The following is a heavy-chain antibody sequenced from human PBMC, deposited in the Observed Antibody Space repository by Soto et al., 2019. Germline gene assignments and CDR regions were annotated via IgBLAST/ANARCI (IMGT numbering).Heavy chain of an antibody. J-gene: IGHJ4*02. CDR1: GYTFTRNY. V-gene: IGHV1-46*01. Sequence: VASVKVSCKSSGYTFTRNYIHWVRQAPGQGLEWMGIINPSGGYTDYAQRFQGRITMTRDMSTSKVYMELSSLTTEDTALYYCARLLSNSGGNLDFWGQGTLVTVSS. D-gene: IGHD7-27*01. CDR3: ARLLSNSGGNLDF. CDR2: INPSGGYT.